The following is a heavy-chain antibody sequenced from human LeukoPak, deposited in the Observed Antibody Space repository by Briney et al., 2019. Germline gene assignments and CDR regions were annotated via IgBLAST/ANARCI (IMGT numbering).Heavy chain of an antibody. J-gene: IGHJ4*02. Sequence: GGSLRLSCAASGFTFSSYAMSWVRQAPGKGLEWVSATSGSGGSTYYADSVKGRFTISRDNSKNTRYLQMNSLRAEDTAVYYCAKDRVPLAARPLHFDYWGQGTLVTVSS. CDR3: AKDRVPLAARPLHFDY. CDR2: TSGSGGST. V-gene: IGHV3-23*01. D-gene: IGHD6-6*01. CDR1: GFTFSSYA.